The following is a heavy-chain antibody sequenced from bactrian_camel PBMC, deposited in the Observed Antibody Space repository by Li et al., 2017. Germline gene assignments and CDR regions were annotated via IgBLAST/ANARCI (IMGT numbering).Heavy chain of an antibody. D-gene: IGHD5*01. CDR3: TRETEWVGYHEFAEY. Sequence: DVQLVESGGGLVQPGGSLTLSCEASGFVFSDYTMTWVHQAPGKGLEWVSDINSSGRTTNYADSVKGRFTISRDNAKNTLYLQLSGLKTEDTAIYYCTRETEWVGYHEFAEYWGQGTQVTVS. CDR2: INSSGRTT. J-gene: IGHJ4*01. CDR1: GFVFSDYT. V-gene: IGHV3S42*01.